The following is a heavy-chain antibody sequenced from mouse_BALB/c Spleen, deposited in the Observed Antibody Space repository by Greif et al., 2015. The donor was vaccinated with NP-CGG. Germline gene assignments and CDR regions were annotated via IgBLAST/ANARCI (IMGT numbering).Heavy chain of an antibody. Sequence: EVQLQQSGAELVKPGASVKLPCTASGFNIKDTYMHWVKQRPEQGLEWIGRIDPANGNTKYDPKFQGKATITADTSSNTAYLQLSSLTSEDTAVYYCARARPYYAMDYWGQGTSVTVSS. V-gene: IGHV14-3*02. J-gene: IGHJ4*01. D-gene: IGHD3-1*01. CDR1: GFNIKDTY. CDR3: ARARPYYAMDY. CDR2: IDPANGNT.